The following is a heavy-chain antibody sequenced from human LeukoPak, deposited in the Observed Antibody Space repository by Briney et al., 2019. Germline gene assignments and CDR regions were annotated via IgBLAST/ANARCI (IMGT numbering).Heavy chain of an antibody. CDR2: ISSSSSYI. D-gene: IGHD6-6*01. J-gene: IGHJ4*02. Sequence: PGGSLRLSCAASGFTFSSYAMSWVRQAPGKGLEWVSSISSSSSYIYYADSVKGRFTTSRDNAKNSLYLQMNSLRAEDTAVYYCARAGSSNFDYWGQGTLVTVSS. V-gene: IGHV3-21*01. CDR1: GFTFSSYA. CDR3: ARAGSSNFDY.